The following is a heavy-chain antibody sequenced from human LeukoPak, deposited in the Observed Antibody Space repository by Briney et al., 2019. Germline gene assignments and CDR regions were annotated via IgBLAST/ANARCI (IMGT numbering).Heavy chain of an antibody. Sequence: GGSLRLSCALSEFTVYNSYMSWVRQPPGKGMEWVSIIYSGGDTFYEDSVKGRFTISRDKSKNTVYLQMNSLRAEDTAVYYCATRDRNNGVDYWGQGTQVTVSS. CDR2: IYSGGDT. D-gene: IGHD2-8*01. V-gene: IGHV3-53*01. CDR3: ATRDRNNGVDY. J-gene: IGHJ4*02. CDR1: EFTVYNSY.